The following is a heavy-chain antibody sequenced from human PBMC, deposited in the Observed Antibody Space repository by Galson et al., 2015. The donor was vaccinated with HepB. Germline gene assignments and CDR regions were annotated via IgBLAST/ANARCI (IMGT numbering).Heavy chain of an antibody. D-gene: IGHD6-6*01. CDR3: ATLRGGLISRPDFDY. J-gene: IGHJ4*02. V-gene: IGHV5-51*03. CDR1: GYRFTSYW. CDR2: IFPGDSDT. Sequence: QSGAEVKKPGESLKISCKASGYRFTSYWIAWVRQMPGKGLECMGIIFPGDSDTRYSPSFQGQVTISADKSISTAYLQWSSLKASDTAIYYCATLRGGLISRPDFDYWGRGTLVTVSS.